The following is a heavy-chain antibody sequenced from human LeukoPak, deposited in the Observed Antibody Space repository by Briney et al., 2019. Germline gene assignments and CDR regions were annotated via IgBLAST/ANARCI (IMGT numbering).Heavy chain of an antibody. V-gene: IGHV6-1*01. Sequence: SQTLSLTCAISGDSISSNSAAWNWIRLSPSRGLEWLGRTLYRSKWLNDYAPSVKGRITINPDTSKNQLSLQLKSVTPEDTALYYCTRGPDDLLHGRAFDFWGQGTMVTVSS. D-gene: IGHD3-3*01. CDR2: TLYRSKWLN. CDR1: GDSISSNSAA. J-gene: IGHJ3*01. CDR3: TRGPDDLLHGRAFDF.